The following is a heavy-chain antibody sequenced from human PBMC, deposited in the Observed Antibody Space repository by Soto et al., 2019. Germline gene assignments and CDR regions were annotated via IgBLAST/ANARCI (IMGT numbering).Heavy chain of an antibody. V-gene: IGHV3-21*01. CDR3: ARDIVVVVAATRDYYGMDV. Sequence: GSLRLSCAASGFTFSSYSMNWVRQAPGKGLEWVSSISSSSSYIYYADSVKGRFTISRDNAKNSLYLQMNSLRAEDTAVYYCARDIVVVVAATRDYYGMDVWGQGTTVTVSS. CDR1: GFTFSSYS. D-gene: IGHD2-15*01. J-gene: IGHJ6*02. CDR2: ISSSSSYI.